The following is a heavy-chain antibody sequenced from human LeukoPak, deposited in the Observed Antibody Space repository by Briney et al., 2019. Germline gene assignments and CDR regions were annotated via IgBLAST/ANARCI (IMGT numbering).Heavy chain of an antibody. J-gene: IGHJ4*02. CDR3: AKASITIVRGVIADAYYFDY. Sequence: PGGSLRLSCAASGFTFSSYSMNWVRQAPGKGLEWVSSISGSSSYIYYADSVKGRFTISRDNAKNSLYLQMNSLRAEDTALYYCAKASITIVRGVIADAYYFDYWGQGTPVTVSS. CDR1: GFTFSSYS. CDR2: ISGSSSYI. D-gene: IGHD3-10*01. V-gene: IGHV3-21*04.